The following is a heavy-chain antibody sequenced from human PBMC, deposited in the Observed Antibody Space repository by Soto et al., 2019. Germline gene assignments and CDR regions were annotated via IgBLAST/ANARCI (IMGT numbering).Heavy chain of an antibody. D-gene: IGHD6-19*01. CDR3: ARDVAVPGESDRFDQ. J-gene: IGHJ4*02. CDR2: VYHTGLT. Sequence: SETLSLTCAVSGDSITTNKWWSSVRQPPGKGLEWIGEVYHTGLTNYNSSLKSRVTMSVDTSKNQFSLKLTSVTAADTAMYYCARDVAVPGESDRFDQWGQGTLVTVSS. CDR1: GDSITTNKW. V-gene: IGHV4-4*02.